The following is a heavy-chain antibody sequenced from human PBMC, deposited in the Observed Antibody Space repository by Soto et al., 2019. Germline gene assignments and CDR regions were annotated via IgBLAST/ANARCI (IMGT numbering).Heavy chain of an antibody. CDR1: GGSFSGYY. Sequence: SETLSLTCAVYGGSFSGYYWSWIRQPPGKGLEWIREINHSGSTNYNPSLKSRVTISVDTSKNQFSLKLSSVTAADTAVYYCARRRGEYSSSSARWEYYYYMDVWGKGTTVTVSS. D-gene: IGHD6-6*01. V-gene: IGHV4-34*01. CDR3: ARRRGEYSSSSARWEYYYYMDV. J-gene: IGHJ6*03. CDR2: INHSGST.